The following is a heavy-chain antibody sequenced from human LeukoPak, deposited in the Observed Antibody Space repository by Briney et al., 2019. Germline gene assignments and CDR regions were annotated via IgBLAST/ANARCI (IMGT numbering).Heavy chain of an antibody. V-gene: IGHV4-59*08. CDR2: ISYRGST. CDR3: ARRQTEAAGYADNGNWLDP. Sequence: SKTLSLTCTVSGGSISSHLWNWIRQTPGKGLEWLGRISYRGSTIYNPSLKSRITISVDTSKDQFSLKLSSVTAADTAVYYCARRQTEAAGYADNGNWLDPWGQGTLVTVSP. D-gene: IGHD5-12*01. CDR1: GGSISSHL. J-gene: IGHJ5*02.